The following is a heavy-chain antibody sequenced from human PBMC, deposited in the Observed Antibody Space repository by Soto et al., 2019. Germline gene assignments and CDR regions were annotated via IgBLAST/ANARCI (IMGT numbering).Heavy chain of an antibody. V-gene: IGHV1-3*01. D-gene: IGHD2-2*01. Sequence: QVQLVQSGAEVKKPGASAKVSCKASGYTFTSYAMHWVRQAPGQRLEWMGWINAGNGNTKYSQKFQGRVTITRDTSASTAYMELSSLRSEDTAVYYCARDGDYCSSTSCYEPVDYWGQGTLVTVSS. CDR2: INAGNGNT. J-gene: IGHJ4*02. CDR3: ARDGDYCSSTSCYEPVDY. CDR1: GYTFTSYA.